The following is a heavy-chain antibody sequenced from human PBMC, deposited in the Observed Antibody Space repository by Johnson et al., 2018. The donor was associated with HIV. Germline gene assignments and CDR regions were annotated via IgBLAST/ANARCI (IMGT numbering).Heavy chain of an antibody. D-gene: IGHD6-19*01. J-gene: IGHJ3*02. CDR3: SGGGGIAVGPNDAFDI. CDR2: IPYAGSNK. CDR1: GFTFSSYG. V-gene: IGHV3-30*19. Sequence: QVQLVESGGGVVQPGRSLRLSCAASGFTFSSYGMHWVRQAPGKGLEWVAVIPYAGSNKYYADSVKGRFTISRDNSKNTLYLQMNTLRAEDTTVYYCSGGGGIAVGPNDAFDIWGQGTMVTVSS.